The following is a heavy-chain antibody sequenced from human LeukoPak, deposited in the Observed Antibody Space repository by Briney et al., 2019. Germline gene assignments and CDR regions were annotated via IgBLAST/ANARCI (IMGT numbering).Heavy chain of an antibody. Sequence: SVKVSCKASGGTFSSYAISWVRQAPGQGLEWMGGIIPIFGTANYAQKFQGRVTITADESTSTAYMELSSLRSEDTAVYYCARDLYCSRTSCSEYFQHWARAPWSPSPQ. CDR2: IIPIFGTA. CDR1: GGTFSSYA. V-gene: IGHV1-69*13. J-gene: IGHJ1*01. D-gene: IGHD2-2*01. CDR3: ARDLYCSRTSCSEYFQH.